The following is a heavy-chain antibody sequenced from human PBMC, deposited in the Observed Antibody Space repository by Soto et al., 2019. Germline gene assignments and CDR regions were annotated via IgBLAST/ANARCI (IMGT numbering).Heavy chain of an antibody. Sequence: QVQLVQSGAEVKKPGASVKVSCKASGYTFTSYAMHWVRQAPGQRLEWMGWINAGNGNTKYSQKFQGRVTITRDTSASTAYMELSSLRSEDTAVYYCALPPQWLVQSYFDYWGQGTLVTVSS. CDR1: GYTFTSYA. D-gene: IGHD6-19*01. CDR2: INAGNGNT. CDR3: ALPPQWLVQSYFDY. V-gene: IGHV1-3*01. J-gene: IGHJ4*02.